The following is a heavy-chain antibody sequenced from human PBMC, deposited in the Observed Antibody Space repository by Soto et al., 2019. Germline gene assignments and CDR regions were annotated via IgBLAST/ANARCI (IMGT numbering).Heavy chain of an antibody. Sequence: QVQLQESGPGLVKPSGTLSLTCAVSSCSISSSHWWSWVRQPPGKGLEWIGEIYHSGSTNYNPSLKSRVTISVDKYKDQFSLKLSAVTAAVTSVYSCATPDYWGQGTLVTACS. CDR2: IYHSGST. CDR3: ATPDY. V-gene: IGHV4-4*02. J-gene: IGHJ4*02. CDR1: SCSISSSHW.